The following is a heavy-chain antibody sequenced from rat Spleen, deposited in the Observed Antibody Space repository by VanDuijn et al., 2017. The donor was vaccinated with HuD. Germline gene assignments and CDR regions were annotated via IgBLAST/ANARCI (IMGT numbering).Heavy chain of an antibody. CDR2: INNAGST. CDR3: ARSFSYVMDA. J-gene: IGHJ4*01. V-gene: IGHV3-3*01. Sequence: EVQLQESGPGLVKPSQSLSLTCSVTVYSIKSSYRWNWIRKFPGNKLEWMGYINNAGSTKYNPPLQSQISITRDTSKNQFFLQLTSVTTEDTATYYCARSFSYVMDAWGQGASVTVSS. CDR1: VYSIKSSYR.